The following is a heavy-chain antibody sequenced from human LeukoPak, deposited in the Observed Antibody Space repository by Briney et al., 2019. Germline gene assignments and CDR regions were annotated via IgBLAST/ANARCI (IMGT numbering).Heavy chain of an antibody. CDR1: GFTFSTYA. Sequence: PGGSLRLSCAASGFTFSTYAMTWVRQAPGKGLEWVSAISSSGGSTYSADSVKDRFTISRDNSKNTLFLQMNSLRAEDTAVYYCAKGVYSSGWFDFWGQGTLLTVSS. CDR3: AKGVYSSGWFDF. V-gene: IGHV3-23*01. J-gene: IGHJ5*01. CDR2: ISSSGGST. D-gene: IGHD6-19*01.